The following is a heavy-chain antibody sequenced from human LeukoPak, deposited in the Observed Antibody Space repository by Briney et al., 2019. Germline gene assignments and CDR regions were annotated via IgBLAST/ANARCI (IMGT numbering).Heavy chain of an antibody. D-gene: IGHD3-3*01. CDR3: ARVDGGDFWSGYPYGMDV. J-gene: IGHJ6*02. V-gene: IGHV1-8*01. CDR2: MNPNSGNT. Sequence: ASVKVSCKASGYTFTSYDINWVRQATGQGLEWMGWMNPNSGNTGYAQKFQGRVTMTRNTSISTACMELSSLRSEDTAVYYCARVDGGDFWSGYPYGMDVWGQGTTVTVSS. CDR1: GYTFTSYD.